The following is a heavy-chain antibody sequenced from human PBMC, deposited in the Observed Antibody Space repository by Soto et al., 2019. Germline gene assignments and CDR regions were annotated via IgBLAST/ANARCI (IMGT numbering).Heavy chain of an antibody. D-gene: IGHD6-13*01. V-gene: IGHV4-59*01. CDR1: VGSLSPYY. CDR3: ARGGAAGHESFNH. J-gene: IGHJ1*01. Sequence: XETLSLTCTISVGSLSPYYWSCIRHPPGKSLEWIGYIYFNGGTSYNPSLRSRVTVSVDTSKNQFSLKLNSVIAADTAVYYCARGGAAGHESFNHWGQVTPGTVSS. CDR2: IYFNGGT.